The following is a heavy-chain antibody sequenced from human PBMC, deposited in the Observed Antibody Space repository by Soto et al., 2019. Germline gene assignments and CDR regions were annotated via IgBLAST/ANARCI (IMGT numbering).Heavy chain of an antibody. CDR2: IYYSGST. D-gene: IGHD4-17*01. V-gene: IGHV4-31*03. CDR3: AKRTVGWYFDL. J-gene: IGHJ2*01. CDR1: GGSISSGGYY. Sequence: SETLSLTCTVSGGSISSGGYYWSWIRQHPGKGLEWIGYIYYSGSTYYNPSLKSRVTISVDTSKNQFSLKLSSVTAEDTAVYYCAKRTVGWYFDLWGRGTLVTVSS.